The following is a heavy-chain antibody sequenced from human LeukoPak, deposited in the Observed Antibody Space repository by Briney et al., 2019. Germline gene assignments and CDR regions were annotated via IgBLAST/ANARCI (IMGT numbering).Heavy chain of an antibody. CDR3: ARDRYSGTYLGDFDI. D-gene: IGHD1-26*01. Sequence: GGSLRLSCAASGFTFSNFWMSWVRQAPGKGLEWVANIKQDGRERYFVDSVKGRFTISRDNAKNSLYLQMSSLRAEDTAVYYCARDRYSGTYLGDFDIWGQGTMVTVSS. CDR2: IKQDGRER. CDR1: GFTFSNFW. V-gene: IGHV3-7*01. J-gene: IGHJ3*02.